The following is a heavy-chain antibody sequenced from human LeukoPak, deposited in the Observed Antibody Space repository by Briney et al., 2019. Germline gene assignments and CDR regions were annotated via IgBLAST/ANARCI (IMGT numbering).Heavy chain of an antibody. V-gene: IGHV3-23*01. CDR1: GFTFSSYA. D-gene: IGHD1-1*01. Sequence: PGGSLRLSCAASGFTFSSYAMSWVRQAPGEGLEWVSAISGRGGSTFYADSVKGRFTISRDNSKNALYLQMNSLRAEDTAVYYCAKDRRGNAPRGAFDIWGQGTMVTVSS. CDR3: AKDRRGNAPRGAFDI. J-gene: IGHJ3*02. CDR2: ISGRGGST.